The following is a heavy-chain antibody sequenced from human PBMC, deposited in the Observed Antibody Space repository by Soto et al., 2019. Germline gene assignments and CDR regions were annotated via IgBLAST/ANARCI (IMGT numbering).Heavy chain of an antibody. V-gene: IGHV4-59*08. D-gene: IGHD2-2*01. CDR2: IYYSGST. J-gene: IGHJ5*02. Sequence: PSETLSLTCTVSGGSISSYYWSWIRQPPGKGLEWIGYIYYSGSTNYNPSLKSRVTISVDTSKNQFSLKLSSVTAADTAVYYCARLFGVVVPAAIRNWFDPWGQGTLVTVSS. CDR3: ARLFGVVVPAAIRNWFDP. CDR1: GGSISSYY.